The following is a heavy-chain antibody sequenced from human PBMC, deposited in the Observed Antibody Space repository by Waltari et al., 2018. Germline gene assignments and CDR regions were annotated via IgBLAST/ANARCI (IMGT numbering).Heavy chain of an antibody. D-gene: IGHD3-10*01. J-gene: IGHJ4*02. V-gene: IGHV3-53*01. CDR2: VYSEGGT. CDR3: ARDAPDGTGPFDY. CDR1: GFSVSVKY. Sequence: EVQLVESGGGLIHPGGSLRLSCTASGFSVSVKYMCWVCLPPGKGLEWVAVVYSEGGTYYTDSVKGRFITSRDNSKNTLYLQMNSLRAEDTAVYYCARDAPDGTGPFDYWGQGTLVTVSS.